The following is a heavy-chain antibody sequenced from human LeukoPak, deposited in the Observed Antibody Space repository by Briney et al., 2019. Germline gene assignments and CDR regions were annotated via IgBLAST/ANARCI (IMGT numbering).Heavy chain of an antibody. CDR2: IYYNGET. J-gene: IGHJ4*02. D-gene: IGHD3-16*01. Sequence: SETLSLTCTVSDGSISNYFWSWIRQAPGKGLEWIGYIYYNGETNCNPSLKSRVSISVDTSKSQFSLKLSSVTAADTAVYYCASGRVPGGDWGQGTLVTVSS. CDR1: DGSISNYF. CDR3: ASGRVPGGD. V-gene: IGHV4-59*01.